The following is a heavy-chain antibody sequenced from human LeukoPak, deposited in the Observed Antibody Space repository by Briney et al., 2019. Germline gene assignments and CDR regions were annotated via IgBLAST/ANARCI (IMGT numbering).Heavy chain of an antibody. CDR3: ARTHDRSGMDV. J-gene: IGHJ6*02. D-gene: IGHD1-1*01. CDR1: GFIFSSYS. CDR2: ITSSSTYI. Sequence: GGSLRLSCAASGFIFSSYSMNWVRQAPGKGLEWVSSITSSSTYIYYADSVKGRFTISRNNAKNSQYLQMNSLGAEDTAVYYCARTHDRSGMDVWGQGTTVTVSS. V-gene: IGHV3-21*01.